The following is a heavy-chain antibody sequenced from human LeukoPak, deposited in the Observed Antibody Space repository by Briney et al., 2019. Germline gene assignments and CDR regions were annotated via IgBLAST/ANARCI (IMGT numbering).Heavy chain of an antibody. D-gene: IGHD2/OR15-2a*01. J-gene: IGHJ4*02. CDR3: ARSNSHYFDY. Sequence: PGRSLRLSCAASGFTFSSYGMHWVRQAPGKGLEWVAVIWYGGSNKYYADSVKGRFTLSRDNSKNALYLQMNSLRAEDTAVYYCARSNSHYFDYWGQGTLVTVSS. CDR1: GFTFSSYG. CDR2: IWYGGSNK. V-gene: IGHV3-33*01.